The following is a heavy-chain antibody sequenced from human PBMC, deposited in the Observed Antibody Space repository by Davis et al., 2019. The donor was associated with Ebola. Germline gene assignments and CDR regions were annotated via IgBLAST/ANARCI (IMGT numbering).Heavy chain of an antibody. V-gene: IGHV3-21*01. CDR3: ASFKDYYGSGSYSYYYGMDV. J-gene: IGHJ6*02. CDR2: ISSSSSYI. CDR1: GFTVSSNY. D-gene: IGHD3-10*01. Sequence: PGGSLRLSCAASGFTVSSNYMNWVRQAPGKGLEWVSSISSSSSYIYYADSVKGRFTISRDNAKNSLYLQMNSLRAEDTAVYYCASFKDYYGSGSYSYYYGMDVWGQGTTVTVSS.